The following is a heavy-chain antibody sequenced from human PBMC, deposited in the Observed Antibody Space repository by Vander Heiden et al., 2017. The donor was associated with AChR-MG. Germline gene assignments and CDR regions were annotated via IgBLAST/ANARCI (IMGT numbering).Heavy chain of an antibody. J-gene: IGHJ6*02. CDR2: ISYDGRNK. D-gene: IGHD3-16*01. Sequence: QVELVESGGGVVPPGRSLSISCEASGFTFSRYAMHWVRQAPGKGLEWVAVISYDGRNKYYADSVKGRFTISRDNSKNTLYLQMNSLRAEDTAVYYCARGPSPGIYYYYGMDVWGQGTTVTVSS. CDR1: GFTFSRYA. CDR3: ARGPSPGIYYYYGMDV. V-gene: IGHV3-30*04.